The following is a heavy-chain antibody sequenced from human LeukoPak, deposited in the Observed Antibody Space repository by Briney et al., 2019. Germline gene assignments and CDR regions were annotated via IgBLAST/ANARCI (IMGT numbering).Heavy chain of an antibody. D-gene: IGHD2/OR15-2a*01. CDR3: ARREVETTFRYYYYMDV. J-gene: IGHJ6*03. V-gene: IGHV4-34*01. Sequence: PSETLSLTCAVYGVSFSGYYWSWIRQPPGKGLEWIGEIYHSGSTNYNPSLKSRVTISVDTSKNQFSLKLTSVTAADTAVYYCARREVETTFRYYYYMDVWGKGTTVTVSS. CDR2: IYHSGST. CDR1: GVSFSGYY.